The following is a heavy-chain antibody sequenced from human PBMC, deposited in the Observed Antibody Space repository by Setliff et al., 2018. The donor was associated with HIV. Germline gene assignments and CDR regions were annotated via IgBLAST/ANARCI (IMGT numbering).Heavy chain of an antibody. V-gene: IGHV3-7*03. Sequence: LRLSCAASGFTFSSYWMSWVRQAPGKGLEWVANIKEDGTARYYVDSVEGRFTISRDNAKNSLYLQMNSLRAEDTAVYYCARDLEGGWFLEYWGQGTLVTVSS. CDR2: IKEDGTAR. J-gene: IGHJ4*02. D-gene: IGHD2-15*01. CDR1: GFTFSSYW. CDR3: ARDLEGGWFLEY.